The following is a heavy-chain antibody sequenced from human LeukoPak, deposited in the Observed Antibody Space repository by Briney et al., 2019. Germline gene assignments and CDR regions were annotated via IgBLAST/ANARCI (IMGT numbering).Heavy chain of an antibody. CDR2: IIPIFGTA. CDR3: ARLRLLYGGLYWFDP. D-gene: IGHD2-2*02. CDR1: GGTFSSYA. V-gene: IGHV1-69*05. J-gene: IGHJ5*02. Sequence: SVKVSCKASGGTFSSYAISWVRQAPGRGLEWMGGIIPIFGTANYAQKFQGRVTITTDESASTAYMELSSLRSEDTAVYYCARLRLLYGGLYWFDPWGQGTLVTVSS.